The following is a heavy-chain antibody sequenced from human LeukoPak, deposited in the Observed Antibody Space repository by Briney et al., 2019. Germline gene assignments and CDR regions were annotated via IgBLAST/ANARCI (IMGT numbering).Heavy chain of an antibody. CDR2: IKSKTDGGTT. CDR1: GFTFSNAW. V-gene: IGHV3-15*05. D-gene: IGHD5-24*01. J-gene: IGHJ4*02. Sequence: GGSLRLSCAASGFTFSNAWMSWVRQAPGKGLEWVGRIKSKTDGGTTDYAAPVKGRFTISRDDSKNTLYLQMSSLRAEDTAVYYCASLGSRDAYEGGDFWGQGTLVTVSS. CDR3: ASLGSRDAYEGGDF.